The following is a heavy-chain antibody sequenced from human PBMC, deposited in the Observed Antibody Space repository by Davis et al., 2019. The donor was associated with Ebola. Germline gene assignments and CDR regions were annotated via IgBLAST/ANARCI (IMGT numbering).Heavy chain of an antibody. J-gene: IGHJ4*02. Sequence: SETLSLTCTVSGGSISSSSYYWGWIRQPPGKGLEWIGSIYYSGSTYYNPSLKSRVTMSVDTSKNQFSLKLSSVTGADTAVYFCASFTTYYYDGTTYYSPNYFDYWGQGTLVTVSS. V-gene: IGHV4-39*01. D-gene: IGHD3-22*01. CDR2: IYYSGST. CDR1: GGSISSSSYY. CDR3: ASFTTYYYDGTTYYSPNYFDY.